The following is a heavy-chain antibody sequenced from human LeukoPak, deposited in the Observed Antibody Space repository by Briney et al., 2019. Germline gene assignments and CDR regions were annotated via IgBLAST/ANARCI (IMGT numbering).Heavy chain of an antibody. D-gene: IGHD6-19*01. V-gene: IGHV3-15*01. CDR2: IKSKTDGGTT. CDR1: GFTFSNAW. Sequence: GGSLRLSCAASGFTFSNAWMSWVRQAPGKGLEWVGRIKSKTDGGTTDYAAPVKGRFTISRDDSKNTLYLQMNSLKTEDTAVYYCTTPPYSSGWNSNYWGQGTLVTVSS. CDR3: TTPPYSSGWNSNY. J-gene: IGHJ4*02.